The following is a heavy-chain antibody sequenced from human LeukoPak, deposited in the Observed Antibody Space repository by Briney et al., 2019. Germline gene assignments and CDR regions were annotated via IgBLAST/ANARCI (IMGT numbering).Heavy chain of an antibody. J-gene: IGHJ4*02. Sequence: GGSLRLSCAASGFTFNNYNINWVRQAPGKGLEWGSYISSGSTTIYYADSVKGRFTISRDNAKNSLYLQMNSLRAEDMALYYCAKDSGHSGSYYIDYWGQGTLVTVSS. CDR3: AKDSGHSGSYYIDY. CDR2: ISSGSTTI. V-gene: IGHV3-48*04. CDR1: GFTFNNYN. D-gene: IGHD1-26*01.